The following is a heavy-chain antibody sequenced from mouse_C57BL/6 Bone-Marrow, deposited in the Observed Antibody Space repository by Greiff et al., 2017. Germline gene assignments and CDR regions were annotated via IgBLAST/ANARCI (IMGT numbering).Heavy chain of an antibody. Sequence: VQLQQPGAELVMPGASVKLSCKASGYTFTSYWMHWVKQRPGQGLEWIGEIDPSDSYTNYNQKFKGKSTLTVDKSSSTAYMQLSSLTSEDSAVXYCARDGNDCYYARDYWGQGTSVTVSS. J-gene: IGHJ4*01. CDR1: GYTFTSYW. CDR2: IDPSDSYT. V-gene: IGHV1-69*01. CDR3: ARDGNDCYYARDY. D-gene: IGHD1-1*01.